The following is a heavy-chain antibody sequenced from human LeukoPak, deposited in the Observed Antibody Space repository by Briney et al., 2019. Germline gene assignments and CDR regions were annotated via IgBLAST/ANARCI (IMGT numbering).Heavy chain of an antibody. Sequence: PSETLSLTCAVSGGSISSSNWWSWVRQPPGKGLEWIGEIYHSGSTNYNPSLKSRVTISVDKSKNQFSLKLSSVTAADTAVYYCAILGGCSSTSCSTNWFDPWGQGTLVTVSS. J-gene: IGHJ5*02. D-gene: IGHD2-2*01. CDR1: GGSISSSNW. V-gene: IGHV4-4*02. CDR3: AILGGCSSTSCSTNWFDP. CDR2: IYHSGST.